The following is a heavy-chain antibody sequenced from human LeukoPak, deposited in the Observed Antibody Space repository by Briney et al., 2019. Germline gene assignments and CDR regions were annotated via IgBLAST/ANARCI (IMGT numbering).Heavy chain of an antibody. Sequence: GGSLRLSCAASGFTFSSYSMNWVRQAPGEGLEWVAVIWYDGSNKYYADSVKGRFTISRDNSKNTLYLQMNSLRAEDTAVYYCARPTYSGSYYWFDYWGQGTLVTVSS. CDR1: GFTFSSYS. D-gene: IGHD1-26*01. CDR2: IWYDGSNK. CDR3: ARPTYSGSYYWFDY. V-gene: IGHV3-33*08. J-gene: IGHJ4*02.